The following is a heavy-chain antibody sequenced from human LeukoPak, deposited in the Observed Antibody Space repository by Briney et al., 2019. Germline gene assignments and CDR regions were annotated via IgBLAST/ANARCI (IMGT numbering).Heavy chain of an antibody. CDR2: IYYSGST. V-gene: IGHV4-39*07. J-gene: IGHJ4*02. CDR1: GGSISSSSYY. Sequence: PSETLSLTCTVSGGSISSSSYYWGWIRQPPGKGLEWIGSIYYSGSTYYNPSLKSRVTISVDTSKNQFSLKLSSVTAADTAVYYCASSVIEYYYDSSGYYLLSYFDYWGQGTLVTVSS. CDR3: ASSVIEYYYDSSGYYLLSYFDY. D-gene: IGHD3-22*01.